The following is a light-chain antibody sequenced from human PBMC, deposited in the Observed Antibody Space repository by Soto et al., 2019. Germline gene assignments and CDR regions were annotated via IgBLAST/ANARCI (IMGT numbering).Light chain of an antibody. CDR1: QTVTNNY. J-gene: IGKJ2*01. V-gene: IGKV3-20*01. CDR2: GAS. CDR3: QQYDSSYT. Sequence: EIVLTQSPGTLSLSPGERATLSCRASQTVTNNYLAWYQQKPGQAPRLVMSGASSRATGIPDRFSGGGSETDFTLTISRLEPEDFAVYYCQQYDSSYTFGQGTKVDIK.